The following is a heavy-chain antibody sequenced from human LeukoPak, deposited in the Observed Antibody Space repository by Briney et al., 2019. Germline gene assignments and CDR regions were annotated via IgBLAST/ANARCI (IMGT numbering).Heavy chain of an antibody. CDR1: GFTFSRYG. V-gene: IGHV3-7*01. Sequence: GGSLRLSCSASGFTFSRYGMNWVRQAPGKGLEWVANIKQDGSEKYYVDSVKDRFTISRDNANNSLYLQMNSLRAEDTAVYYCARGHWLDSFDYWGQGTLVTVSS. CDR2: IKQDGSEK. CDR3: ARGHWLDSFDY. J-gene: IGHJ4*02. D-gene: IGHD6-19*01.